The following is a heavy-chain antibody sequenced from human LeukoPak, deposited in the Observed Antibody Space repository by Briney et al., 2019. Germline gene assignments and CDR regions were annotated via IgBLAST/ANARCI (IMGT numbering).Heavy chain of an antibody. J-gene: IGHJ3*02. CDR3: VKGGFLEWLTPPYDAFDI. CDR2: IKWNSGNI. CDR1: GFTFNDYA. V-gene: IGHV3-9*01. D-gene: IGHD3-3*01. Sequence: GGSLRLSCAASGFTFNDYAMHWVRQVPGKGLEWVSGIKWNSGNIGYADSVKGRFTISRDNAKNSLYLQMNSLRAEDTALYYCVKGGFLEWLTPPYDAFDIWGQGTMVTVSS.